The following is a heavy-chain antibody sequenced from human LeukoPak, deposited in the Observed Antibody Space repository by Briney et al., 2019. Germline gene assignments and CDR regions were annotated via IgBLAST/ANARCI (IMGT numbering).Heavy chain of an antibody. J-gene: IGHJ4*02. CDR1: GFTFSSYA. CDR3: ASELDCSGGSCYETDLLN. D-gene: IGHD2-15*01. CDR2: ISYDGSNK. Sequence: PGGSLRLSCAASGFTFSSYAMHWVRQAPGKGLEWVAVISYDGSNKYYADSVKGRFTISRDNSKNTLYLQMNSLRAEDTAVYYCASELDCSGGSCYETDLLNWGQGTLVTVSS. V-gene: IGHV3-30*04.